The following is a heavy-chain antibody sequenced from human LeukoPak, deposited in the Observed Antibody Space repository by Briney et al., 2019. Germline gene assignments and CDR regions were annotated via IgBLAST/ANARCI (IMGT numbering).Heavy chain of an antibody. V-gene: IGHV3-30-3*01. J-gene: IGHJ4*02. Sequence: GGSLRLSCAASGHTFSSYAMHWVRQAPGKGLEWVAVISYDGSNKYYADSVKGRFTISRDNSKNTLYLQMDSLRAGDTAVYYCARVGGAAHYWGQGTLVTVSS. CDR2: ISYDGSNK. CDR1: GHTFSSYA. D-gene: IGHD3-16*01. CDR3: ARVGGAAHY.